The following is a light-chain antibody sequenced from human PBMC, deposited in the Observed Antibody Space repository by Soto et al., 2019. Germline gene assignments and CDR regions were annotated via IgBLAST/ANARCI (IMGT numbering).Light chain of an antibody. J-gene: IGKJ1*01. CDR1: QTVSSGF. Sequence: ETVLTQSPGTLSLSPGERATLSCRASQTVSSGFLAWYQQKPGQAPRLLIYGTSTRATGIPDRFSGSGSGADFTLTISRLEPEDFAVFYCQQYATSPRTFGQGTKV. CDR2: GTS. V-gene: IGKV3-20*01. CDR3: QQYATSPRT.